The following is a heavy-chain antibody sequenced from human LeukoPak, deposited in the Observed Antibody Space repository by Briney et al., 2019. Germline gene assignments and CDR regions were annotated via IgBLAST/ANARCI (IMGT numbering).Heavy chain of an antibody. CDR3: PRHGANVWGTNPFVNSLDP. J-gene: IGHJ5*02. CDR1: GGSITNSTYY. V-gene: IGHV4-39*01. CDR2: IYYSGST. Sequence: SETLSPTCTVDGGSITNSTYYWVWIRQPPGKGLEWIGSIYYSGSTFYNPSLKSRVTISVDTSKNQFSVTLTSVTTADTAVYYCPRHGANVWGTNPFVNSLDPWGQGTLVTVSS. D-gene: IGHD3-16*01.